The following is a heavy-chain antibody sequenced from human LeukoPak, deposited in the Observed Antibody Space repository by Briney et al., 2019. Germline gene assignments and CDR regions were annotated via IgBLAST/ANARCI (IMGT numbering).Heavy chain of an antibody. J-gene: IGHJ4*02. CDR1: GFTFISFA. V-gene: IGHV3-66*01. CDR2: IYSGGST. CDR3: ASIANFDY. Sequence: GGSLRLSCAASGFTFISFAMTWVRQAPGKGLEWVSVIYSGGSTYYADSMKGRFTISRDNSKNTLYLQMNSLRAEDTAVYYCASIANFDYWGQGTLVTVSS. D-gene: IGHD6-13*01.